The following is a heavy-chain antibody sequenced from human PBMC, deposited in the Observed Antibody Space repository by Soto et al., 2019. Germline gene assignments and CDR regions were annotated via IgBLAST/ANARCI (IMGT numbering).Heavy chain of an antibody. D-gene: IGHD2-2*02. CDR2: TYYRSKWYN. CDR1: GDSVSSNSAA. J-gene: IGHJ6*02. V-gene: IGHV6-1*01. Sequence: SQTLSLTCAISGDSVSSNSAAWNWIRQSPSRGLEWLGRTYYRSKWYNDYAVSVKSRITINPDTSKNQFSLQLNSVTPEDTAVYYCARDAYCSSTSCYRGYYYYGMDVWGQGTTVTVSS. CDR3: ARDAYCSSTSCYRGYYYYGMDV.